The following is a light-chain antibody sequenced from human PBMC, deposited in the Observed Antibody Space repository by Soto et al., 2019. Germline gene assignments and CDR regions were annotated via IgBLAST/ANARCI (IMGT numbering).Light chain of an antibody. CDR1: SSNIGSTT. J-gene: IGLJ3*02. CDR3: AAWDDSLNGVV. CDR2: NNN. Sequence: QSVLTQPPSASGTPGQRVTIACSGSSSNIGSTTVKWYQQLPGTAPKLLIYNNNQRPSGVPDRFSGSKSGTSASLAISGLLSEDEADYYCAAWDDSLNGVVLGGGTQLTVL. V-gene: IGLV1-44*01.